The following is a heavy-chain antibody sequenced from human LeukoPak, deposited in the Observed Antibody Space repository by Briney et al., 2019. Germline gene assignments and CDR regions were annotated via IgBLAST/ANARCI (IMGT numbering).Heavy chain of an antibody. CDR3: AGGSSGTYDMGY. CDR1: GFTVSSNY. CDR2: IYSGGST. Sequence: GGSLRLSCAASGFTVSSNYMSWVRQAPGKGLEWVSVIYSGGSTYYAESVKGRFTISRDNSKNTLFLQMNGLRAEDTAVYYCAGGSSGTYDMGYWGQGTLVTVSS. J-gene: IGHJ4*02. V-gene: IGHV3-66*01. D-gene: IGHD1-26*01.